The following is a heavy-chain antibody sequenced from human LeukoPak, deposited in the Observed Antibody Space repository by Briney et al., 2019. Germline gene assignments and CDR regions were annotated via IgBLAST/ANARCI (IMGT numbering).Heavy chain of an antibody. Sequence: SETLSLTCTVSGGSISSYYWSWIRQPAGKGLEWIGSIYHSGSTYYNPSLKSRVTISVDTSKNQFSLKLSSVTAADTAVYYCARDREYCGGDCYLNWFDPWGQGTLVTVSS. V-gene: IGHV4-4*07. J-gene: IGHJ5*02. CDR2: IYHSGST. CDR3: ARDREYCGGDCYLNWFDP. CDR1: GGSISSYY. D-gene: IGHD2-21*02.